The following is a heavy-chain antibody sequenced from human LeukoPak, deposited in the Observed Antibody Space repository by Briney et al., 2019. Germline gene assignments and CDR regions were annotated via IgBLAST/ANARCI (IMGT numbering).Heavy chain of an antibody. V-gene: IGHV4-34*01. Sequence: PSETLSLTCAVYGGSFSGYYWSWIRQPPGKGLEWIGEINLSGSTNYNPSLKSRVTVSVDTSKNQFSLKLSSVTAADTAVYYCARVVAYCSSTSCYFDYWGQGTLVTVSS. CDR1: GGSFSGYY. CDR2: INLSGST. J-gene: IGHJ4*02. CDR3: ARVVAYCSSTSCYFDY. D-gene: IGHD2-2*01.